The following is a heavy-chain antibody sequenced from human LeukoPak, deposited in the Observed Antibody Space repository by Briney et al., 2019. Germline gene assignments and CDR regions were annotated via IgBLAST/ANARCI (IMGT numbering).Heavy chain of an antibody. Sequence: PSETLSLTCTVSGGSISSYYWSWIRQPPGKGLEWIGYIYYSGSTNYNPSLKSRVTISVDTSKNQFSLKLSSVTAADTAVYYCARGQLWLDYWGRGTLVTVSS. D-gene: IGHD5-18*01. V-gene: IGHV4-59*01. CDR3: ARGQLWLDY. CDR1: GGSISSYY. J-gene: IGHJ4*02. CDR2: IYYSGST.